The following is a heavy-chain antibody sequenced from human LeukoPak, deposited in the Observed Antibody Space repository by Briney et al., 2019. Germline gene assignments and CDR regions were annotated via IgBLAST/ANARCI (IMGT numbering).Heavy chain of an antibody. CDR3: TTAGHCGSATCYRSVDY. Sequence: GGSLRLSCAASGFTFSNAWMSWVRQAPGKGLEWIGRIKSKTDGGTTDYAAPVKGRFTISRDDSKETLYLQMNSLKIEDTAVYYCTTAGHCGSATCYRSVDYWGQGTLVTVSS. V-gene: IGHV3-15*01. CDR1: GFTFSNAW. J-gene: IGHJ4*02. D-gene: IGHD2-2*01. CDR2: IKSKTDGGTT.